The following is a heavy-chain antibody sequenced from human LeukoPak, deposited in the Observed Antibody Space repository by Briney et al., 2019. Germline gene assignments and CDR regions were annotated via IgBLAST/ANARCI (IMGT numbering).Heavy chain of an antibody. D-gene: IGHD6-6*01. CDR1: GFTFSSYE. CDR3: ARLYSSSSGRALDY. Sequence: GGSLRLFCAASGFTFSSYEMNWVRQAAGKGLEWVSYISSSGSNIYYADSVKGRFTISRDNAKNSLFLQMNSLRAEDTAVYYCARLYSSSSGRALDYWGQGTLVTVSS. CDR2: ISSSGSNI. V-gene: IGHV3-48*03. J-gene: IGHJ4*02.